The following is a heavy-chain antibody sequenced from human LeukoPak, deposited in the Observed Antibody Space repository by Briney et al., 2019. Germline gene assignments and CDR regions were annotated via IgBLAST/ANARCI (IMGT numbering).Heavy chain of an antibody. Sequence: QPGGSLRLSCAASGFTVSSNSMTWVRQAPGKGLEWVSILYNGGGANYADSVKGRFTISRDNSRNTLFLQMNSLRAEGTAVYYCARRDTTGWYHHFDYWGQGTLVTVSS. D-gene: IGHD6-19*01. V-gene: IGHV3-53*01. J-gene: IGHJ4*02. CDR2: LYNGGGA. CDR3: ARRDTTGWYHHFDY. CDR1: GFTVSSNS.